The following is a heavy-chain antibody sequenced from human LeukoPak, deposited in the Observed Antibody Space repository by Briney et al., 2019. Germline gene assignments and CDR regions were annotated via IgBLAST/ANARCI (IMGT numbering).Heavy chain of an antibody. CDR2: IYYSGST. CDR1: GGSISSYY. D-gene: IGHD3-22*01. J-gene: IGHJ6*03. V-gene: IGHV4-59*08. CDR3: ARRYDSTLYYYYYMDV. Sequence: AETLSLTCTVSGGSISSYYWSWIRQPPGKGLEWIGYIYYSGSTNYNPSLKSRVTISVDTSKNQFSLKLSSVTAADTAVYYCARRYDSTLYYYYYMDVWGKGTTVTVSS.